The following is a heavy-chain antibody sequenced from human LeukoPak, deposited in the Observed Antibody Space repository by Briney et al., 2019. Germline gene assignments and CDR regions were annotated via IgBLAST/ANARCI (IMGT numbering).Heavy chain of an antibody. CDR1: GYTFTSYD. D-gene: IGHD6-19*01. J-gene: IGHJ4*02. CDR3: ARVPRVAVAPGDY. Sequence: ASVKVSCKASGYTFTSYDINWVRQATGQGLEWMGWMNPNSGNTGYAQKFQGRVTMTRNTSISTAYMELSSLRSEDTAVYYCARVPRVAVAPGDYWGQGTLVTVSS. CDR2: MNPNSGNT. V-gene: IGHV1-8*01.